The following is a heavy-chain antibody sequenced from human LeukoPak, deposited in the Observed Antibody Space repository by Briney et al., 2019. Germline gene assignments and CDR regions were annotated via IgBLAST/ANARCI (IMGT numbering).Heavy chain of an antibody. D-gene: IGHD5-12*01. J-gene: IGHJ4*02. Sequence: PSETLSLTCIVSGGSTSSGSHYWGWIRQPPGKGLEWTGSMHYSGIIYYNPSLTSRVTISVNTSKNQFSLRLTSVTAADTAVYYCARYPYSDSGVWQAFDYWGQGTLVTVSS. CDR1: GGSTSSGSHY. CDR2: MHYSGII. CDR3: ARYPYSDSGVWQAFDY. V-gene: IGHV4-39*01.